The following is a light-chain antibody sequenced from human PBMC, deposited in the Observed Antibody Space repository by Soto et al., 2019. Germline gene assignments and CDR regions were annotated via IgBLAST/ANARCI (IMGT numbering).Light chain of an antibody. CDR3: QQYNSWTWT. J-gene: IGKJ1*01. Sequence: DIQMTQSPSTLSGSVGDRVSITCRASQSISSWLAWYQQKPGKAPKLLIYKASSLESGVPSRFSGSGSGTEFTLTISSLQPDDFATYYCQQYNSWTWTFGQGTKVDI. V-gene: IGKV1-5*03. CDR1: QSISSW. CDR2: KAS.